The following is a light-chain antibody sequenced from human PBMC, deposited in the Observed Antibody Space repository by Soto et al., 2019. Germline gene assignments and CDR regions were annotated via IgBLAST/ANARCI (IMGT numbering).Light chain of an antibody. CDR3: SSYTSSSTRV. J-gene: IGLJ1*01. Sequence: QSVLTQPASVSGSPGQSITISCTGTSSDVVGYNSVSWYQQHPGKAPKLVIYEVTNRPSGISNRFSGSKSGNTASLTISGLQAEDEADYYCSSYTSSSTRVFGTGTKVTVL. V-gene: IGLV2-14*01. CDR2: EVT. CDR1: SSDVVGYNS.